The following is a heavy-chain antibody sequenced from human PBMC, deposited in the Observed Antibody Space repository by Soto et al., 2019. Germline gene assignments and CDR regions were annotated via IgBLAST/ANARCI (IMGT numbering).Heavy chain of an antibody. J-gene: IGHJ6*02. CDR3: ARIKLVDFFFINVDVYDMDV. D-gene: IGHD2-15*01. V-gene: IGHV3-48*02. CDR2: ISSDSRYI. Sequence: EVQLVESGGGLVQPGGSLRLSCAASGFTLSNYAVNWVRQAPGKGLEWVSYISSDSRYIYHGDSVKGRFTISRDNARNSVYLQMNRSRDEDTAVYYCARIKLVDFFFINVDVYDMDVWGQGTPVTVSS. CDR1: GFTLSNYA.